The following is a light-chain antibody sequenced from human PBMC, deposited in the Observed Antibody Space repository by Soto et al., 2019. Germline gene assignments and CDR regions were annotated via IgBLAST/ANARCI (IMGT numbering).Light chain of an antibody. CDR3: QHYNSYSEA. Sequence: DIQMTQSPSTLSGSVGDRVTITCRASQTISSWLAWYQQKPGKAPKLLIYKASTLKSGVPSRFSGSGSGTEFNLTIRRLQPHDFEHSHCQHYNSYSEAFGQGTKV. CDR1: QTISSW. V-gene: IGKV1-5*03. CDR2: KAS. J-gene: IGKJ1*01.